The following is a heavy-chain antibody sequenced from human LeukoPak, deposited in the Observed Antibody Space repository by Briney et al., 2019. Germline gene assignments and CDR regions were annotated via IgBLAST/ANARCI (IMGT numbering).Heavy chain of an antibody. V-gene: IGHV4-59*11. Sequence: SETLSLTCTVSGGSISSHYWSWIRQPLGKGLEWIGYIYYSGSTNYSPSLKSRVTISVDTSKNQFSLKLSSVTAADTAVYYCARGIQLWLLTDYYYYYMDVWGKGTTVTVSS. D-gene: IGHD5-18*01. J-gene: IGHJ6*03. CDR1: GGSISSHY. CDR3: ARGIQLWLLTDYYYYYMDV. CDR2: IYYSGST.